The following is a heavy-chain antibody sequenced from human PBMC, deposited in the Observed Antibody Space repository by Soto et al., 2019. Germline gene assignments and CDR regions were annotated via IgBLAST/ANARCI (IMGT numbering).Heavy chain of an antibody. CDR1: GGSISSGDYY. J-gene: IGHJ4*02. D-gene: IGHD1-26*01. V-gene: IGHV4-30-4*01. Sequence: PSETLSLTCTVSGGSISSGDYYWSWIRQPPGKGLEWIGYIYYSGSTFYNPSLKNRVTISLDTSKIQFSLKLSSVTAADTAVYYCARSGSLYYFQYWGQGSLVTVSS. CDR2: IYYSGST. CDR3: ARSGSLYYFQY.